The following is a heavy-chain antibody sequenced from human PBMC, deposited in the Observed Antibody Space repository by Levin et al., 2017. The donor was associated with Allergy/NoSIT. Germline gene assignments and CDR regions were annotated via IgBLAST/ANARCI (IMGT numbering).Heavy chain of an antibody. J-gene: IGHJ4*02. CDR3: STGTDARKTGY. D-gene: IGHD5-24*01. V-gene: IGHV4-59*01. Sequence: SETLSLTCTVSNGSISSYWWSWIRQTPGKGLEWIGYFYHTGTPYYTPSLESRLTISEDTPNNQFSLKLKSLTAADTAVSYFSTGTDARKTGYWGQGILVSV. CDR2: FYHTGTP. CDR1: NGSISSYW.